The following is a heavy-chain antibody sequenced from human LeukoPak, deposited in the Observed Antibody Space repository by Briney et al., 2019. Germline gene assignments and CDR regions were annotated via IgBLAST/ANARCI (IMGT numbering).Heavy chain of an antibody. V-gene: IGHV4-31*03. CDR3: ARKNDFEI. CDR1: GGSISSGGYY. J-gene: IGHJ3*02. Sequence: SETLSLTCTVSGGSISSGGYYWSWIRQHPGKGLEWIGYIYYSGSTYYNPSLKSRVTISVDLSKGQFSLRLTSVTAADTAVYYCARKNDFEIWGQGTLVTVSS. D-gene: IGHD2/OR15-2a*01. CDR2: IYYSGST.